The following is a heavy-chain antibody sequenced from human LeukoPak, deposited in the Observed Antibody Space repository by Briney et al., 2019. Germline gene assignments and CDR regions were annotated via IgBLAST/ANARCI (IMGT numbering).Heavy chain of an antibody. D-gene: IGHD2-2*01. Sequence: ASVKLSCKASGYTFTSYGTSWGRQAPGQGLDGMGWINAYNGNTNYAQKLQGRVTMTPDTCTSPAYMEPRSLRSDDTAVYYCARDPEDIVVGPAAISSLFDLWRQGTLVPVSS. V-gene: IGHV1-18*01. CDR3: ARDPEDIVVGPAAISSLFDL. J-gene: IGHJ5*02. CDR2: INAYNGNT. CDR1: GYTFTSYG.